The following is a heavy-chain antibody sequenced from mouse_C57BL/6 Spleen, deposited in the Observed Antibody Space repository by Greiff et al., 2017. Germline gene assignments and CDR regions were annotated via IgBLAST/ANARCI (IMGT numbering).Heavy chain of an antibody. J-gene: IGHJ4*01. CDR3: ARDSNFSAMDY. V-gene: IGHV5-4*01. CDR2: ISDGGSYT. Sequence: EVKLVEPGGGLVKPGGSLKLSCAASGFTFSSYAMSWVRQTPEKRLEWVATISDGGSYTYYPDNVKGRFTISRDNAKNNLYLQMSHLKSEDTAMYYCARDSNFSAMDYWGQGTSVTVSS. D-gene: IGHD2-5*01. CDR1: GFTFSSYA.